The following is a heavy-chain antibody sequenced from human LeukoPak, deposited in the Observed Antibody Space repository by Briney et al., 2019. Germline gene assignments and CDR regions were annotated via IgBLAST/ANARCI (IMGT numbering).Heavy chain of an antibody. Sequence: PGGSLRLSCAASGFTFSSSAMSWVRQAPGKGLEWVSVIYSGGSTYYADSVKGRFTISRDNSKNTLYLQMNSLRAEDTAVYYCAGVRVTTTLIDYWGQGTLVTVSS. D-gene: IGHD4-17*01. V-gene: IGHV3-53*01. CDR2: IYSGGST. J-gene: IGHJ4*02. CDR1: GFTFSSSA. CDR3: AGVRVTTTLIDY.